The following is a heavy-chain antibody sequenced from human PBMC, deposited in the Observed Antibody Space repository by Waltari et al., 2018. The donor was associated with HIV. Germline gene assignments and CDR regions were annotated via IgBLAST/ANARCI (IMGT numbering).Heavy chain of an antibody. CDR1: GASTTSSRYY. CDR3: AGRAVVVTAKGPFDP. Sequence: QLQLQESGPGLVKPSETLSLTCTVSGASTTSSRYYWGGIRQPPGKGLEWLGSISYSGSTYYNPSLKSRVTISVDTSKNQFSLKLSSVTAADTAVYYCAGRAVVVTAKGPFDPWGQGTLVTVSS. J-gene: IGHJ5*02. V-gene: IGHV4-39*01. D-gene: IGHD2-21*02. CDR2: ISYSGST.